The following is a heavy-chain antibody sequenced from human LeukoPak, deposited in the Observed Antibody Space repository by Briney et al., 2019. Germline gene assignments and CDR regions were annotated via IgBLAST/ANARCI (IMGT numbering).Heavy chain of an antibody. J-gene: IGHJ4*02. V-gene: IGHV3-21*01. CDR2: ISSSSSYI. Sequence: PGGSLRLSCAASGFTFSSYSMNWVRQAPGKGLEWVSSISSSSSYIYYADSVKGRFTISRDNAKNSLYLQMNSLRDEDTAVYYRARTALTAFYYFDSWGQGTMVTVSS. CDR3: ARTALTAFYYFDS. D-gene: IGHD2-21*02. CDR1: GFTFSSYS.